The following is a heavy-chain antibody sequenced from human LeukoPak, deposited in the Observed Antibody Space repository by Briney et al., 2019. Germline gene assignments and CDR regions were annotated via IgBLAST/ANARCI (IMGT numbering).Heavy chain of an antibody. CDR2: ISGYNGNT. J-gene: IGHJ5*02. CDR3: ARVRVVPAALGANWFDP. V-gene: IGHV1-18*04. D-gene: IGHD2-2*01. CDR1: GYTFSSYA. Sequence: GASVKVSCKASGYTFSSYAIAWVRQAPGQGLEWMGWISGYNGNTKYLDNDGQKFQGRVTMTTDTSTRTAHLELGSLRSDDTAVYYCARVRVVPAALGANWFDPWGQGTLVTVSS.